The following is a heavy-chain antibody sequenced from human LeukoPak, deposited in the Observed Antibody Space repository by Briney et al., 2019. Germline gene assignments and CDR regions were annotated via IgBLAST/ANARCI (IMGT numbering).Heavy chain of an antibody. Sequence: GGSLRLSCAASGFTCSSYEMNWVRQAPGKGLEWVSYISSSGSTIYYADSVKVRFTISRDNAKNSLYLQMNSLRAEDTAVYYCARGYSYGKNWGQGTLVTVSS. D-gene: IGHD5-18*01. J-gene: IGHJ4*02. V-gene: IGHV3-48*03. CDR1: GFTCSSYE. CDR3: ARGYSYGKN. CDR2: ISSSGSTI.